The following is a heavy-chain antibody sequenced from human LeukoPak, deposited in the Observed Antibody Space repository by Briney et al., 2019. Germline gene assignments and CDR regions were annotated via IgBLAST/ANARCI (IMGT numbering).Heavy chain of an antibody. CDR2: VDPENGET. D-gene: IGHD5-12*01. Sequence: GATVKISCKASEDTFSDYYIHWVQQAPGKGLEWMGRVDPENGETKYAEKFQGRVTITAGTSTDTAYMELSSLISDDTAVYYCATVERGFSAYASFYFDYWGRGTLVTVSS. CDR3: ATVERGFSAYASFYFDY. V-gene: IGHV1-69-2*01. CDR1: EDTFSDYY. J-gene: IGHJ4*02.